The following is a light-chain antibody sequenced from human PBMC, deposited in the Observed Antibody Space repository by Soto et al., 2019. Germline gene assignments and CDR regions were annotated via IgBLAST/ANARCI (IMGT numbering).Light chain of an antibody. CDR2: AAS. J-gene: IGKJ1*01. V-gene: IGKV1-27*01. CDR1: QGISNY. Sequence: DIQMTQSPSSLSASVRDRVTITCRASQGISNYLAWNQQKPGKVPKLLIYAASTLQSGVPSRFSGSGSGTDFTLIISSLQPEDVATYYCQKYDSAPWTFGQGTKVEIK. CDR3: QKYDSAPWT.